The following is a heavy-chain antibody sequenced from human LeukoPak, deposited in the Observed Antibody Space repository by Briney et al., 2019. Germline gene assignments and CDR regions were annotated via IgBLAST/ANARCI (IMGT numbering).Heavy chain of an antibody. V-gene: IGHV3-53*01. CDR1: GFTVSSNY. CDR2: IYSGGST. Sequence: GGSLRLSCAASGFTVSSNYMSWVRRAPGKGLEWVSVIYSGGSTYYADSVKGRFTISRDNSKNTLYLQMNSLRAEDTAVYYCARDNSCSSTSCDYGMDVWGQGTTVTVSS. D-gene: IGHD2-2*01. J-gene: IGHJ6*02. CDR3: ARDNSCSSTSCDYGMDV.